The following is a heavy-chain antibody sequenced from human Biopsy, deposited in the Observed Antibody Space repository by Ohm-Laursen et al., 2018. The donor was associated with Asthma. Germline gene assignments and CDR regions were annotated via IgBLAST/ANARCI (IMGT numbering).Heavy chain of an antibody. CDR3: ARAVDYSHYYGIDV. V-gene: IGHV1-18*01. J-gene: IGHJ6*02. CDR1: GYTFNRAG. Sequence: GASVKVSCKTSGYTFNRAGVTWVRQAPGQGLEWMGWIRVYNGNTKIAQKLQDRVTMITDTSTSTAYMELRSLRSEDTAVYFCARAVDYSHYYGIDVWGQGTTVTVS. D-gene: IGHD3-10*01. CDR2: IRVYNGNT.